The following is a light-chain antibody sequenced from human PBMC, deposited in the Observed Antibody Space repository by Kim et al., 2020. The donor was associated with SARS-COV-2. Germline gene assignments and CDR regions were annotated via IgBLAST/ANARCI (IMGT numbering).Light chain of an antibody. CDR3: QQYDKWPRT. Sequence: EVVMTQSPATLSVSPGERATLSCTASQSVSSNLAWYQQKPGQAPRLLISGASTRATGIPARFSGRGSGTDFTLTISSLQSEDFAVYYCQQYDKWPRTFGQGTKLEI. V-gene: IGKV3-15*01. CDR2: GAS. CDR1: QSVSSN. J-gene: IGKJ1*01.